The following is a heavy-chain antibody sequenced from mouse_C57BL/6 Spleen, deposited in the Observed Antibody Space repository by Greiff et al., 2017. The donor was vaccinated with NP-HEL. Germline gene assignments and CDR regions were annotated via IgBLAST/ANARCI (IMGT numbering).Heavy chain of an antibody. D-gene: IGHD2-5*01. CDR1: GYSFTDYN. CDR2: INPNYGTT. CDR3: AREEDYYSNYAGLY. J-gene: IGHJ2*01. Sequence: EVQLVESGPELVKPGASVKISCKASGYSFTDYNMNWVKQSNGKSLEWIGVINPNYGTTSYNQKFKGKATLTVDQSSSTAYMQLNSLTSEDSAVYYCAREEDYYSNYAGLYWGKGTTLTVSS. V-gene: IGHV1-39*01.